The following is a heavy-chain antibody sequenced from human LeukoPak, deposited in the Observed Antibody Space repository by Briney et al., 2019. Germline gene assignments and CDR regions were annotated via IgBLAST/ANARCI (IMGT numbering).Heavy chain of an antibody. CDR1: GGSFSGYY. CDR2: INHSGST. V-gene: IGHV4-34*01. Sequence: SETLSLTCAVSGGSFSGYYWSWIRQPPGKGLEWIGEINHSGSTNYNPSLKSRVTISVDTSKNQFSLKLSSVTAADTAVYYCARNGDYGSGSPPLNDWGQGTLVTASS. J-gene: IGHJ4*02. D-gene: IGHD3-10*01. CDR3: ARNGDYGSGSPPLND.